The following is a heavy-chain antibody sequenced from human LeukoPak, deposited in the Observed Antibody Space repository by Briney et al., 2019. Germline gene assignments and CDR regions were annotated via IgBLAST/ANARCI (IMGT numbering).Heavy chain of an antibody. V-gene: IGHV3-30*18. CDR2: ISYDGSNK. CDR1: GFTFSTQG. D-gene: IGHD3-22*01. J-gene: IGHJ4*02. CDR3: AKGRSSGYYFFDY. Sequence: GGSLRLSCAASGFTFSTQGMHWVRQAPGKGLEWVAVISYDGSNKYYADSVKGRFTISRDNSKNTLYLQVNSLRAEDTAVYYCAKGRSSGYYFFDYWGQGTLVTVSS.